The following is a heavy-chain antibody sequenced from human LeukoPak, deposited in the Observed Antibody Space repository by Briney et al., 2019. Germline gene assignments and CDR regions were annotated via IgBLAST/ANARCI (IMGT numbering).Heavy chain of an antibody. J-gene: IGHJ6*03. CDR2: VDHTGST. CDR1: DDSITMYY. Sequence: SETLSLTCTVSDDSITMYYWTWIRQPPGKGLEWIGYVDHTGSTKFDPSLNGRVSISRDTSKNLFSLRLRSVTAADTAVYFCARGRVSSSTWYSTYYYYFYMDVWGKGTTVTVSS. D-gene: IGHD4-11*01. CDR3: ARGRVSSSTWYSTYYYYFYMDV. V-gene: IGHV4-59*01.